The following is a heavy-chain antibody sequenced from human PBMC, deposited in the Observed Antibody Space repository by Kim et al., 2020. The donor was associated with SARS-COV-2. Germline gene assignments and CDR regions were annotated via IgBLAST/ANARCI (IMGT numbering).Heavy chain of an antibody. V-gene: IGHV4-59*13. J-gene: IGHJ5*02. CDR1: GGSISSYY. CDR2: IYYSGST. Sequence: SETLSLTCTVSGGSISSYYWSWIRQPPGKGLEWIGYIYYSGSTNYNPSLKSRVTISVDTSKNQFSLKLSSVTAADTAVYYCARDLEGYSSSWYGWFDPWGQGTLVTVSS. CDR3: ARDLEGYSSSWYGWFDP. D-gene: IGHD6-13*01.